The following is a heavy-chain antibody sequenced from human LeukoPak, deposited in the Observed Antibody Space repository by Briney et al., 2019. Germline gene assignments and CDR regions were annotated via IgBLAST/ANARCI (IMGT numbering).Heavy chain of an antibody. J-gene: IGHJ4*02. CDR1: GFTFSSYW. CDR2: IYSGGST. V-gene: IGHV3-66*01. CDR3: ARALTSSWYNYYFDY. D-gene: IGHD6-13*01. Sequence: GGSLRLSCAASGFTFSSYWMSWVRQAPGKGLEWVSVIYSGGSTYYADSVKGRFTISRDNSKNTLYLQMNSLRAEDTAVYYCARALTSSWYNYYFDYWGQGTLATVSS.